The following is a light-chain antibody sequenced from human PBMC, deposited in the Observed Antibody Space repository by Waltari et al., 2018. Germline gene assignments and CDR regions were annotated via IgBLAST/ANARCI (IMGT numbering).Light chain of an antibody. Sequence: DIVLTQYPDSLAVSLGERATINCKSRQSVLYSSRDKNYLNWYQQKPGQPPKLLISWPSARESGVPDRFSGSGSGTDFTLTISSLQAEDVAVYYCQQYFRAPYTFGQGTKLEIK. J-gene: IGKJ2*01. CDR2: WPS. CDR1: QSVLYSSRDKNY. V-gene: IGKV4-1*01. CDR3: QQYFRAPYT.